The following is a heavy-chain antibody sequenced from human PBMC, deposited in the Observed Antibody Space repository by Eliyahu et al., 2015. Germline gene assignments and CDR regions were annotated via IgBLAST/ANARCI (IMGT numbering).Heavy chain of an antibody. CDR2: IYSGGST. CDR1: GFTVSSNY. J-gene: IGHJ4*02. CDR3: AGNYGGNRRREFDY. Sequence: EVQLVESGGGLIQPGGSLRLSCAASGFTVSSNYMSWVRQAPGKGLEWVSVIYSGGSTYYADSVKGRFTISRDNSKNTLYLQMNSLRAEDTAVYYCAGNYGGNRRREFDYWGQGTLVTVSS. D-gene: IGHD4-23*01. V-gene: IGHV3-53*01.